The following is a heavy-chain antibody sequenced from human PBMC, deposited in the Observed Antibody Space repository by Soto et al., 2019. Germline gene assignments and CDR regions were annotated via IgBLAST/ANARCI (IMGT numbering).Heavy chain of an antibody. J-gene: IGHJ6*02. CDR2: IIPISGTA. CDR1: GGTFSSYA. D-gene: IGHD2-2*01. V-gene: IGHV1-69*12. Sequence: QVQLVQSGAEVKKPGSSVKVSCKASGGTFSSYAISWVRQAPGQGLEWMGGIIPISGTANYAQKFQGRVTITADESTSTAYMELSSLRSEDTAVYYCARGPDIVLVPAAMVNYYYYGMDVWGQGTTVTVSS. CDR3: ARGPDIVLVPAAMVNYYYYGMDV.